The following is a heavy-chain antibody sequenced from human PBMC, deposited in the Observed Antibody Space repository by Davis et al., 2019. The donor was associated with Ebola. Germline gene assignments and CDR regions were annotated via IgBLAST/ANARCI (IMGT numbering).Heavy chain of an antibody. CDR1: GFSFSSYS. CDR2: ISSSSSTI. D-gene: IGHD5-12*01. V-gene: IGHV3-48*02. CDR3: AREYSGYDGRGYYYYGMDV. Sequence: GGSLRLSCAASGFSFSSYSMNWVRQAPGKGLEWVSYISSSSSTIYYADSVKGRFTISRDNAKNSLYLQMNSLRDEDTAVYYCAREYSGYDGRGYYYYGMDVWGQGTTVTVSS. J-gene: IGHJ6*02.